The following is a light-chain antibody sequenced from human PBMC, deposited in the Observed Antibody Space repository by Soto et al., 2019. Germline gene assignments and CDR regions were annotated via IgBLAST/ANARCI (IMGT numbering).Light chain of an antibody. J-gene: IGKJ4*01. CDR1: QRVSSS. Sequence: EIVLTQSPATLSLSPGEKATPSCRASQRVSSSLAWYQQKPGRAPRLLIYEASKRATGIPARFSGSGSGTDFTLTITSLEPEDFAVYYCQQRSNWPSLAFGGGTKVEIK. CDR3: QQRSNWPSLA. V-gene: IGKV3-11*01. CDR2: EAS.